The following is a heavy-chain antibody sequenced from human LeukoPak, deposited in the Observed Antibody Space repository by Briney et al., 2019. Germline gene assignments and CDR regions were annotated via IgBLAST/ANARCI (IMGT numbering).Heavy chain of an antibody. D-gene: IGHD1-7*01. CDR3: ARDRCPPRSNWNYGWFDP. V-gene: IGHV1-69*05. CDR1: GGTFSSYA. J-gene: IGHJ5*02. Sequence: VASVKVSCKASGGTFSSYAISWVRQAPGQGLEWMGRIIPIFGTANYAQKFQGRVTITTDESTSTAYMELSSLRSEDTAVYYCARDRCPPRSNWNYGWFDPWGQGTLVTVSS. CDR2: IIPIFGTA.